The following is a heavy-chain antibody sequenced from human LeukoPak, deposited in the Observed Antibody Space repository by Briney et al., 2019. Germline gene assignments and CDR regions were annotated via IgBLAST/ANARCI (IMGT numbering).Heavy chain of an antibody. CDR1: GFTFSNYD. J-gene: IGHJ4*02. D-gene: IGHD6-19*01. CDR2: ITTAGNT. Sequence: VGSLRLSCAASGFTFSNYDMHWVRQATGKGLEWVSGITTAGNTHYAGSVEGRFTISRENAKNSLYLQMNSLRAGDTAVYYCAKVKSDSSGWYHVLDWGQGTLVTVSS. V-gene: IGHV3-13*04. CDR3: AKVKSDSSGWYHVLD.